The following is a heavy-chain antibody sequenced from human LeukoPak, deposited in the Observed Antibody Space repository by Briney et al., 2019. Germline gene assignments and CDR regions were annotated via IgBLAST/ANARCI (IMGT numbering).Heavy chain of an antibody. J-gene: IGHJ6*02. V-gene: IGHV6-1*01. CDR3: ARGGVAAAGSRYFYGLEV. D-gene: IGHD6-13*01. CDR2: TYYRSKWYN. Sequence: SQTLSLTCAISGDSVSSESATWNWIRQSPSRGLEWLGRTYYRSKWYNDYAVSVKSRITINPDTSKNQFSLQLNSLTPEDTAIYYCARGGVAAAGSRYFYGLEVWGQGTTVTVSS. CDR1: GDSVSSESAT.